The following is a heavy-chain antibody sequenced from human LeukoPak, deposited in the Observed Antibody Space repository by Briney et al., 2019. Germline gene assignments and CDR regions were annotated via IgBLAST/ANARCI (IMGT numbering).Heavy chain of an antibody. CDR3: ARDELRYSSSWSITY. V-gene: IGHV3-23*01. CDR2: ISDSGGSP. J-gene: IGHJ4*02. D-gene: IGHD6-13*01. CDR1: GFTSSSYA. Sequence: PGGSLRLSCAASGFTSSSYAMSWVRQAPGKGLEWVSSISDSGGSPYYADSVKGRFTISRDNSKNTLYLQMNSLRAEDTAVYYCARDELRYSSSWSITYWGQGTLVTVSS.